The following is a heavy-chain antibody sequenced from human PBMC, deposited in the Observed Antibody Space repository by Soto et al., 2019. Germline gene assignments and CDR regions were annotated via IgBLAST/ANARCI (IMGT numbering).Heavy chain of an antibody. J-gene: IGHJ6*02. D-gene: IGHD6-13*01. CDR2: ISYDGSNK. CDR1: GFTFSSYG. Sequence: QVELVESGGGVGQPGRSLRLSCAASGFTFSSYGMHWVRQAPGKGLEWVAVISYDGSNKYYADSVKGRFTISRDNSKNTLYLQMNSLRAEDTAVYYCAKDVSSSWAPTPYYYYGMDVWGQGTTVTVSS. CDR3: AKDVSSSWAPTPYYYYGMDV. V-gene: IGHV3-30*18.